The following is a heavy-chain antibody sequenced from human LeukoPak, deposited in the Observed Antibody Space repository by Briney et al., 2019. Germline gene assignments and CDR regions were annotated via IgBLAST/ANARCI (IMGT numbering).Heavy chain of an antibody. V-gene: IGHV4-39*01. D-gene: IGHD2-2*02. CDR2: IYYSGST. Sequence: PSETLSLTCTVSGGSISSSSYYWGWIRQPPGKGLEWFGSIYYSGSTYYNPSLKSRVTISVDTSKNQFSLKLSSVTAADTAVYYCARRPGLYVTTNYFDYWGQGTLVTVSS. CDR1: GGSISSSSYY. CDR3: ARRPGLYVTTNYFDY. J-gene: IGHJ4*02.